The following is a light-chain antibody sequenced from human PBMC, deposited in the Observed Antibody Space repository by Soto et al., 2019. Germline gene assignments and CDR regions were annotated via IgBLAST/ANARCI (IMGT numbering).Light chain of an antibody. CDR1: SSNIGAGYD. J-gene: IGLJ3*02. CDR2: GNS. V-gene: IGLV1-40*01. Sequence: QPVLTQPPSVSGAPGQRVTISCTGSSSNIGAGYDVHWYQQLPGTAPKLLIYGNSNRPSWVPDRFSGSKSGTSASLAITGLQAEDEADYYCQSYDSSLSGLWVFGGGTKLTVL. CDR3: QSYDSSLSGLWV.